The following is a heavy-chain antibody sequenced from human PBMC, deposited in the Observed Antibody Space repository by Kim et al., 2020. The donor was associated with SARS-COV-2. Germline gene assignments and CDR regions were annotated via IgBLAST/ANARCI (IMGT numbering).Heavy chain of an antibody. CDR1: GFTFGSYG. CDR2: IWYDGSNR. D-gene: IGHD6-13*01. J-gene: IGHJ6*03. Sequence: GGSLRLSCAASGFTFGSYGMHWVRQAPGKGLEWVAVIWYDGSNRYYADSVKGRFTVSRANSKNTLYLQMNSLRAEDTAVYYCARGLLGGAAASNYYYYMDVWGKGTTVTVSS. CDR3: ARGLLGGAAASNYYYYMDV. V-gene: IGHV3-33*01.